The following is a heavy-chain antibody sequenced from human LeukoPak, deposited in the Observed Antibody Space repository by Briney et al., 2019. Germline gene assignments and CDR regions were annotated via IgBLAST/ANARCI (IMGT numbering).Heavy chain of an antibody. D-gene: IGHD6-13*01. J-gene: IGHJ4*02. V-gene: IGHV1-69*06. Sequence: SVKVSSKASGGTFSSYAISWVRQAPGQGLEWMGGIIPIFGTANYAQKFQGRVTITADKSTSTAYMELSSLRSEDTAVYYCARDLEQQLGYFDYWGQGTLVTVSS. CDR2: IIPIFGTA. CDR1: GGTFSSYA. CDR3: ARDLEQQLGYFDY.